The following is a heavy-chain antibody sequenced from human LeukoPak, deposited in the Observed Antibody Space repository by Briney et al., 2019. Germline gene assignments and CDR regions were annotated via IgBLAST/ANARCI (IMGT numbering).Heavy chain of an antibody. Sequence: ASVKVSFKASGGTFSSYAISWVRQAPGQGLEWMGGIIPIFGTANYAQKFQGRVTITTDESTSTAYMELSSLRSEDTAVYYRASGGHGDGYGVSPFDYWGQGTLVTVSS. CDR2: IIPIFGTA. J-gene: IGHJ4*02. D-gene: IGHD5-24*01. V-gene: IGHV1-69*05. CDR3: ASGGHGDGYGVSPFDY. CDR1: GGTFSSYA.